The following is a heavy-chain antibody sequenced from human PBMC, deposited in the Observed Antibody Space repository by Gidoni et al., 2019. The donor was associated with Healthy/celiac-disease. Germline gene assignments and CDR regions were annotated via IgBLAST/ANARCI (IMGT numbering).Heavy chain of an antibody. CDR1: GFTFSSSS. CDR3: ARGPGAW. Sequence: EVQLVESGGGLVQPGGSLRLSWAASGFTFSSSSMNWVRQAPGKGLEWVSCVSSSSGTIYYADSVKGGFTISRDNAKNTLYLQMNSLRAEDTAVYYCARGPGAWGGQGTLVTVSS. V-gene: IGHV3-48*01. CDR2: VSSSSGTI. D-gene: IGHD3-10*01. J-gene: IGHJ4*02.